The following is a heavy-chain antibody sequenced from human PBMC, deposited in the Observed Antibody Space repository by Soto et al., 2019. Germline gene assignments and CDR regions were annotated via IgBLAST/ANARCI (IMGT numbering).Heavy chain of an antibody. CDR2: IFSNDEK. CDR3: ARILSGVTMAHDS. D-gene: IGHD3-10*01. J-gene: IGHJ4*02. CDR1: GFSLSNARMG. V-gene: IGHV2-26*01. Sequence: SGPTLVNPTETLTLTCTVSGFSLSNARMGVSWIRQPPGKALEWLAHIFSNDEKSYSTSLKSRLTISKDTSKSQVVLTMTNMDPVDTATYYCARILSGVTMAHDSWGQETLVTSPQ.